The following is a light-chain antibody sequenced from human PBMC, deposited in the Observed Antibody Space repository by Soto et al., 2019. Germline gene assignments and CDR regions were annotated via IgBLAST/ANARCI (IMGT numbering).Light chain of an antibody. J-gene: IGLJ1*01. CDR1: SSTIGANS. Sequence: QSALTQPPSGSAAPGQKGSISCSGSSSTIGANSVPWYQQLPVTTPKRPIYDDGKRPTGIPDRFSGSKSSTPAILGITGFQTGDEADYYCGSWNNSLSAQVLGTGTKVTVL. CDR3: GSWNNSLSAQV. V-gene: IGLV1-51*01. CDR2: DDG.